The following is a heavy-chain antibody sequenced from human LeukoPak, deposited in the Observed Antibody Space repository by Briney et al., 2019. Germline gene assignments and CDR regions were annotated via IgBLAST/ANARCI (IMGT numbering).Heavy chain of an antibody. Sequence: GGSLRLSCAASGFIFSHHGMHWVRQAPGKGLEWAAVIWSDATNRFYAESVKGRFTISRDNSQNTVFLQMNSLRVKDTAIYYCARDAQRGFDYSNSLKNWGHGTLVTVSS. CDR2: IWSDATNR. CDR1: GFIFSHHG. D-gene: IGHD4-11*01. J-gene: IGHJ4*01. V-gene: IGHV3-33*01. CDR3: ARDAQRGFDYSNSLKN.